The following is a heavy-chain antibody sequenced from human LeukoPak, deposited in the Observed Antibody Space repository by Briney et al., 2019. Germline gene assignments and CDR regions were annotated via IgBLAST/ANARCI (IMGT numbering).Heavy chain of an antibody. CDR2: IYYSGST. CDR1: GGSISSSSYY. CDR3: AKKRIAAAGMFYYYYGMDV. J-gene: IGHJ6*02. Sequence: SETLSLTCTVSGGSISSSSYYWGWIRQPPGKGLEWIGSIYYSGSTYYNPSLKSRVTISVDTSKNQSSLKLSSVTAADTAVYYCAKKRIAAAGMFYYYYGMDVWGQGTTVTVSS. V-gene: IGHV4-39*01. D-gene: IGHD6-13*01.